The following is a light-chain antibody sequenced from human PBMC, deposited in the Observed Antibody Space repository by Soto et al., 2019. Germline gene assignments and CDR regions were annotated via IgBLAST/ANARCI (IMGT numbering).Light chain of an antibody. CDR2: GAS. CDR3: QQYGSSLIT. CDR1: QSVSSSY. Sequence: EIVLTQSPGTLSLSPGERATLSCRASQSVSSSYLAWYQQKPGQAPRLLIYGASSRATGIPDRFSGSGSGTDFTLTISRLEPEDFAVYYCQQYGSSLITFGQGTKVDI. V-gene: IGKV3-20*01. J-gene: IGKJ1*01.